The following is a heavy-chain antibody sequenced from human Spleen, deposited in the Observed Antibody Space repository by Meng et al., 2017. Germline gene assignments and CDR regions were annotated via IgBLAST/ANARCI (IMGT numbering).Heavy chain of an antibody. V-gene: IGHV1-2*04. Sequence: QVQLVQSGAEVKKPGASVKVSCTASGYTFTGYSMHWIRQAPGQGLEWMGRINPNSGEKKHAQKFQGWVTMTRDTSIRTIYMELSRLKSDDTAVYYCAKANVDGVAIDYWGQGILVIFSS. J-gene: IGHJ4*02. CDR2: INPNSGEK. D-gene: IGHD3-3*01. CDR1: GYTFTGYS. CDR3: AKANVDGVAIDY.